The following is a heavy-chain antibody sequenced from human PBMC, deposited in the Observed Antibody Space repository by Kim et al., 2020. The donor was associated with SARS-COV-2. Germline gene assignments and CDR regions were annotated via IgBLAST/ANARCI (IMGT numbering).Heavy chain of an antibody. Sequence: GGSLRLSCAASGFTFSSYAMHWVRQAPGKGLEWVAVISYDGSNKYYADSVKGRFTISRDNSKNTLYLQMNSLRAEDTAVYYCASGGYSSGWYAPYYYYGMDVWGQGTTVTVSS. D-gene: IGHD6-19*01. V-gene: IGHV3-30*04. CDR2: ISYDGSNK. CDR3: ASGGYSSGWYAPYYYYGMDV. J-gene: IGHJ6*02. CDR1: GFTFSSYA.